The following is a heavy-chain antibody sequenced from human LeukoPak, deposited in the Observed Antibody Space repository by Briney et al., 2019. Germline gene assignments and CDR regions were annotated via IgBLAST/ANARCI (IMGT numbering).Heavy chain of an antibody. CDR1: KFTFSHYG. V-gene: IGHV3-33*06. D-gene: IGHD4-11*01. Sequence: AGGSLRLSCAASKFTFSHYGMHWVRQAPGKGLEWVAVIWNDGSNQYYADSVKGRFTVSRDNSQNTLYLQMNSLRPEDTAVYYCAKDAQRGFDYSNSLENWGQGTLVTVSS. CDR2: IWNDGSNQ. CDR3: AKDAQRGFDYSNSLEN. J-gene: IGHJ4*02.